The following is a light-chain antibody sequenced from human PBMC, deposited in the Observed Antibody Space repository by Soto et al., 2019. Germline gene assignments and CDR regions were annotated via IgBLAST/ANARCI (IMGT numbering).Light chain of an antibody. J-gene: IGLJ1*01. CDR2: GNS. V-gene: IGLV1-40*01. Sequence: QTVVTQPPSVSGAPGQRVTISCTGSSSNIGAGYDVHWYQQPPGTAPKFLIYGNSNRPSGVPDRFSGSKSATSASLAITGLQAEDEADYYCQSYDSSLSGYYVFGTGTKLTVL. CDR3: QSYDSSLSGYYV. CDR1: SSNIGAGYD.